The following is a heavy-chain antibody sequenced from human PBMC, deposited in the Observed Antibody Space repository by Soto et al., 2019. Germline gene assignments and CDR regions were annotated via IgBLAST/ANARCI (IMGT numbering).Heavy chain of an antibody. CDR2: INPNSGGT. CDR3: ATPYFGVVNPHYMDV. D-gene: IGHD3-3*01. CDR1: GYTFTGYY. J-gene: IGHJ6*03. Sequence: ASVKVSCKASGYTFTGYYMHWVRQAPGQGLEWMGWINPNSGGTNYAQKFQGWVTMTRDTSISTAYMELSRLRSDDTAVYYCATPYFGVVNPHYMDVWGKGTTVTVSS. V-gene: IGHV1-2*04.